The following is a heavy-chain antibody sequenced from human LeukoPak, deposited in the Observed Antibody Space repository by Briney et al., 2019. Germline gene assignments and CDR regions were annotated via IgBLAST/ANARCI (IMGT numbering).Heavy chain of an antibody. CDR1: GGTFSSYA. V-gene: IGHV1-2*02. CDR2: VNPDSGGT. D-gene: IGHD1-14*01. Sequence: ASVKVSCKASGGTFSSYAISWVRQAPGQGLEWMGWVNPDSGGTNYAQKFQGRVTMTRDTYISTAYMELSRLRSDDTAVYYCAREAGETHNTGIAQWGQGTLVTVSS. J-gene: IGHJ4*02. CDR3: AREAGETHNTGIAQ.